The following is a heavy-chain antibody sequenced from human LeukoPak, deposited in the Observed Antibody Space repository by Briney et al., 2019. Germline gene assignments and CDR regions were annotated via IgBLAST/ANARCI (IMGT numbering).Heavy chain of an antibody. J-gene: IGHJ6*02. V-gene: IGHV3-15*07. CDR1: GFTFSSYG. Sequence: GRSLRLSCAASGFTFSSYGMHWVRQAPGKGLEWVGRIKTKTDGGTTDYAAPVKGRFTISRDDSKNTLYLQMNSLKTEDTAVYYCTTDLVGATDFYYGMDVWGQGTTVTVSS. CDR3: TTDLVGATDFYYGMDV. D-gene: IGHD1-26*01. CDR2: IKTKTDGGTT.